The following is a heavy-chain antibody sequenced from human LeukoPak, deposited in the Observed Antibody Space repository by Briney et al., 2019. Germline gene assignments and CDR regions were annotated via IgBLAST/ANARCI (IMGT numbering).Heavy chain of an antibody. Sequence: GGSLRLSCAASGFTFDDSAMQCVRQAPGKGLEWVSGISWNSGSIGYADSVKGRFTISRDNAKNTLYLQMNSLRAEDTALYYCAKDNAVIVGATYLVYWGQGTLVTVSS. CDR3: AKDNAVIVGATYLVY. CDR1: GFTFDDSA. J-gene: IGHJ4*02. V-gene: IGHV3-9*01. CDR2: ISWNSGSI. D-gene: IGHD1-26*01.